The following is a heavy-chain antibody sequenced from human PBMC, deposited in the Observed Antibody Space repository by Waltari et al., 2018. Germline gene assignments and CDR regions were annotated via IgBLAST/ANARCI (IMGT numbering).Heavy chain of an antibody. Sequence: QLQLQESGPGLVKPSETLSLTCTVSVGSIRSSSYSWGWIRPPPGKGLEWIGRIYYSGSTYYNPSLKSRVTIAVDTSKNQFSRKLSSGTAADTAVYDWARDGARYYDSSGHKGAVDIWGQGTMGTVSS. J-gene: IGHJ3*02. CDR3: ARDGARYYDSSGHKGAVDI. D-gene: IGHD3-22*01. CDR1: VGSIRSSSYS. V-gene: IGHV4-39*07. CDR2: IYYSGST.